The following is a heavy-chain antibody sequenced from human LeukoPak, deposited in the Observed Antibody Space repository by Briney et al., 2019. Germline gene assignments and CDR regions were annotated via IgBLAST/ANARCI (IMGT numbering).Heavy chain of an antibody. CDR2: IYSGGST. V-gene: IGHV3-53*01. Sequence: GGSLRLSCAASGFTVSSNYMSWVRQAPGKGLEWVSVIYSGGSTYYADSVKGRFTISRDNSKNTLYLQMNSLRAEDTAVYYCARGLSSSSSWGYYYYYMDVWGKGTTVTVSS. CDR3: ARGLSSSSSWGYYYYYMDV. CDR1: GFTVSSNY. D-gene: IGHD6-6*01. J-gene: IGHJ6*03.